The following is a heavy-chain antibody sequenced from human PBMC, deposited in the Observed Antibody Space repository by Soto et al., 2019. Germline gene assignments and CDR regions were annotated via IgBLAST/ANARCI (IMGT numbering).Heavy chain of an antibody. D-gene: IGHD3-22*01. V-gene: IGHV1-69*13. CDR1: GGTFSSYA. J-gene: IGHJ5*02. CDR2: IIPIFGTA. CDR3: ARDYYYDSSGYYWFDP. Sequence: SVKVSCQASGGTFSSYAISWVRQAPGQGLEWMGGIIPIFGTANYAQKFQGRVTITADESTSTAYMGLSSLRSEDTAVYYCARDYYYDSSGYYWFDPWGQGTLVTVSS.